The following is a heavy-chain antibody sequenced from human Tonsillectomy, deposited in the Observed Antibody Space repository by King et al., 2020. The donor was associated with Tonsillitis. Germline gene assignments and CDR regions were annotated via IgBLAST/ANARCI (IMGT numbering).Heavy chain of an antibody. CDR1: GGSFSGYY. Sequence: VQLQQWGAGLLKPSETLSLTCAVYGGSFSGYYWSWIRQPPGKGLEWIGEINHSGSTKYNPSLKSRVTVSLDTSKNQFALTRSSVTAADTAVYYCARRFVVVLAATGWFDLWGQGTLVTVSS. J-gene: IGHJ5*02. CDR3: ARRFVVVLAATGWFDL. CDR2: INHSGST. V-gene: IGHV4-34*01. D-gene: IGHD2-15*01.